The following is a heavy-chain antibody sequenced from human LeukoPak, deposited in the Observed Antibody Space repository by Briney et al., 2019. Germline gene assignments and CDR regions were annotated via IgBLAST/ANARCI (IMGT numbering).Heavy chain of an antibody. CDR3: AREAKTVTTGPSAPYYYYYMDV. Sequence: GASVKVSCKASGYTFTSYYMHWVRQAPGQGLEWMGITNPSGGSTSCAQKFQGRVTMTRDMSTSTVYMELSSLRSEDTAVYYCAREAKTVTTGPSAPYYYYYMDVWGKGTTVTVSS. CDR1: GYTFTSYY. J-gene: IGHJ6*03. CDR2: TNPSGGST. D-gene: IGHD4-11*01. V-gene: IGHV1-46*01.